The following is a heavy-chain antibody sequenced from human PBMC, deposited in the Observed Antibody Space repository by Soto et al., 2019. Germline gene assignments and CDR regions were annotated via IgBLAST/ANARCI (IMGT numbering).Heavy chain of an antibody. CDR2: INAGNGNT. CDR1: GYTFTSYA. J-gene: IGHJ5*02. Sequence: ASVKVSCKASGYTFTSYAMHWVRQAPGQRLEWMGWINAGNGNTKYSQKFQGRVTITRDTSASTAYMELSSLRSEDTAVYYCARPRGPYSDFAGFDTWGQGTLVPVSS. V-gene: IGHV1-3*01. D-gene: IGHD2-15*01. CDR3: ARPRGPYSDFAGFDT.